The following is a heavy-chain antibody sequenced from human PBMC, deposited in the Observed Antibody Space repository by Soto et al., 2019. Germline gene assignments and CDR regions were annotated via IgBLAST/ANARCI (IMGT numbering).Heavy chain of an antibody. V-gene: IGHV5-51*01. J-gene: IGHJ3*02. CDR3: ARRGSGVVHDGFDI. CDR1: GYSFTSYW. Sequence: PGESLKISCQGSGYSFTSYWIGWVRQMPGKGLEWLGIIYPGDADTRYSPSSQGQVTISADKSISTAYLQWSSLKASDPAIYYCARRGSGVVHDGFDIWGQGTMVTVSS. D-gene: IGHD3-3*01. CDR2: IYPGDADT.